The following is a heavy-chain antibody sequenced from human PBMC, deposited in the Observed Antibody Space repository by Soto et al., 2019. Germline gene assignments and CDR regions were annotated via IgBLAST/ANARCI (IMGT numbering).Heavy chain of an antibody. J-gene: IGHJ5*02. V-gene: IGHV4-59*01. CDR3: AREILYSSSSKFDP. D-gene: IGHD6-6*01. CDR2: IYYSGST. CDR1: GGSISSYY. Sequence: SETLSLTCTVPGGSISSYYWSWIRQPPGKGLEWIGYIYYSGSTNYNPSLKSRVTISVDTSKNQFSLKLSSVTAADTAVYYCAREILYSSSSKFDPWGQGTLVTVSS.